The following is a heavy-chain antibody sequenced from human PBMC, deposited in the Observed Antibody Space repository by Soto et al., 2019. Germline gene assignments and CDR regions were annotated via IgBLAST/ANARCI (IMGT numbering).Heavy chain of an antibody. J-gene: IGHJ4*02. CDR3: ARRWGAAVDY. CDR1: GGSISSYY. Sequence: PSETLCLTCTVSGGSISSYYWSWIRQPPGKGLEWIGYIYYSGSTNYNPSLKSRVTISVDTSKNQFSLKLSSVTAADTAVYYCARRWGAAVDYWGQGTLVTVSS. V-gene: IGHV4-59*08. D-gene: IGHD1-26*01. CDR2: IYYSGST.